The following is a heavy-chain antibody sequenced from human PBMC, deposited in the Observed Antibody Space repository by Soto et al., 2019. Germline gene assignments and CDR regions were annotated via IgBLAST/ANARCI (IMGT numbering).Heavy chain of an antibody. D-gene: IGHD3-22*01. CDR2: INHSGST. CDR3: ATSGGNYYDSSGYFSYAFDI. CDR1: GGSFSGYY. V-gene: IGHV4-34*01. J-gene: IGHJ3*02. Sequence: SETLSLTCAVYGGSFSGYYWSWIRQPPGKGLEWIGEINHSGSTNYNPSLKSRVTISVDTSKNQFSLKLSSVTAADTAVYYCATSGGNYYDSSGYFSYAFDIWGQGTMVTVSS.